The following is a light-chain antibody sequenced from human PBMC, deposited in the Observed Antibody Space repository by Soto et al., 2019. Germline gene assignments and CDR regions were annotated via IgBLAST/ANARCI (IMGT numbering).Light chain of an antibody. CDR2: LNSDGSH. Sequence: QPVLTQSPSASASLGASVKLTCTLSSGHSSYAIAWHQQQPEKGPRYLMKLNSDGSHSKGDGIPDRFSGSSSGAERYLTISSLQSEDEADYYCQTWDTGTHVVFGGGTKVTVL. J-gene: IGLJ2*01. CDR1: SGHSSYA. CDR3: QTWDTGTHVV. V-gene: IGLV4-69*01.